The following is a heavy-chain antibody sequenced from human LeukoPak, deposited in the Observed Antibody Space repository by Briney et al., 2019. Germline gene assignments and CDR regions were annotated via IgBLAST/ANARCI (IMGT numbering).Heavy chain of an antibody. D-gene: IGHD3-22*01. J-gene: IGHJ4*02. V-gene: IGHV3-7*03. CDR3: ATKVVVSFLETWGIDY. CDR2: IKQDGSEK. CDR1: GFTFSSYW. Sequence: GGSLRLSCAASGFTFSSYWMSWVRQAPGKGLEWVANIKQDGSEKYYVDSVKGRLTISRDNAKNSLYLQMNSLRAEDTAVYYCATKVVVSFLETWGIDYWGQGTLVTVSS.